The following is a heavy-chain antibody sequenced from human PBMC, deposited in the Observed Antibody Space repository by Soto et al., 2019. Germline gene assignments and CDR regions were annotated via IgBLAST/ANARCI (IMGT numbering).Heavy chain of an antibody. CDR1: GYTFASYG. Sequence: ASVKVSCKASGYTFASYGISWVRQAPGQGLEWMGWISAYNGNTNYAQKLQGRVTMTTDTSTSTAYMELRGLRSDDTAVYYCAREVQGHLWLRYGMDVWGQGTTVTVSS. CDR2: ISAYNGNT. D-gene: IGHD5-18*01. V-gene: IGHV1-18*01. CDR3: AREVQGHLWLRYGMDV. J-gene: IGHJ6*02.